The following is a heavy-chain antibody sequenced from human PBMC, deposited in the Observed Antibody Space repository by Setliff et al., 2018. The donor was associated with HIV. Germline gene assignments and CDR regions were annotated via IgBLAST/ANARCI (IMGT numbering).Heavy chain of an antibody. Sequence: GSLSLSCAASGFTFSSYRMNWIRQPPGKGLEWIGEINHSGSTHYNPSLKSRFTISVDTSKNQFSLKVNSVTAADTAVYYCARGARLLAGYSDRWDYYYMAVWGKGTTVTVSS. CDR2: INHSGST. CDR3: ARGARLLAGYSDRWDYYYMAV. V-gene: IGHV4-34*01. D-gene: IGHD6-13*01. CDR1: GFTFSSYR. J-gene: IGHJ6*03.